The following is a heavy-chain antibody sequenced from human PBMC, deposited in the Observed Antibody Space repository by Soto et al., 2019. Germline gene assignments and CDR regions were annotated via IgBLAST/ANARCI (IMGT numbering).Heavy chain of an antibody. CDR3: ARENCDY. CDR1: GFTFSSYE. V-gene: IGHV3-48*03. Sequence: VGSLRLSCAASGFTFSSYEMNWVRQAPGKGLEWVSYISTGGGTRYYADSVKGRFTISRDNAKNSLSLQMNSLRADDTAVYYCARENCDYWGQGTLVTVSS. D-gene: IGHD1-1*01. CDR2: ISTGGGTR. J-gene: IGHJ4*02.